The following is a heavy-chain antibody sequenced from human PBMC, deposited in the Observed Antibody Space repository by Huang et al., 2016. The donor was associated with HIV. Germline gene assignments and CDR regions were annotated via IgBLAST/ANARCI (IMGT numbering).Heavy chain of an antibody. D-gene: IGHD1-7*01. Sequence: VESGGRLVQPGGSIRLSCVGSTFRFGAYWMSWVRQPPGKGLEWVANNRQDESEKYYVESVKGRFNISRDNAKKVVFLEMNNVRVEDTAIYFCATKTAGMDIWGQGTTVTVS. V-gene: IGHV3-7*03. CDR3: ATKTAGMDI. CDR2: NRQDESEK. J-gene: IGHJ6*02. CDR1: TFRFGAYW.